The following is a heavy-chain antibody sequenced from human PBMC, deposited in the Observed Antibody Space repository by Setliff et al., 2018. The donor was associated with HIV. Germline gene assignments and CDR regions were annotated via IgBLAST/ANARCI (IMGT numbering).Heavy chain of an antibody. CDR2: INEGGNEK. CDR1: GFSFSGFW. J-gene: IGHJ5*02. V-gene: IGHV3-7*03. CDR3: GALSLRTNAVYGVISTRFDP. D-gene: IGHD2-8*01. Sequence: HPGGSLRLSCAASGFSFSGFWMSWARQAPGKGLAWVANINEGGNEKYYEGSVKGRFTISRDNAKNSLYLQMNSLRADDTAVYYCGALSLRTNAVYGVISTRFDPWGQGTLVTVSS.